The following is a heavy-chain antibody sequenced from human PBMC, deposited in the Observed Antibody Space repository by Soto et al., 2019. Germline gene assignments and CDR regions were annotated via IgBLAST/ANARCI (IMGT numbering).Heavy chain of an antibody. CDR1: GISFSNNA. V-gene: IGHV3-30*18. CDR3: AKGLTVVITQDWFDP. Sequence: QVQVVESGGGVIQPGRSLRLSCVASGISFSNNAFHWVRQAPGKGLEWVAVISDDGNTKNYADSVKGRFTISRDNSKNTVYLPMNSLRAEDTAVYFCAKGLTVVITQDWFDPWGQGTLVTVSS. CDR2: ISDDGNTK. J-gene: IGHJ5*02. D-gene: IGHD3-22*01.